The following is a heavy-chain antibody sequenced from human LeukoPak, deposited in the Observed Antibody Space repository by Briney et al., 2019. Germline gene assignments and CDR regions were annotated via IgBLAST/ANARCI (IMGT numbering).Heavy chain of an antibody. J-gene: IGHJ6*02. D-gene: IGHD6-13*01. CDR1: GFTFSSYA. CDR3: AKMLRSRQFTKQQPGTVGMDV. Sequence: GGSLRLSCAASGFTFSSYAMSWVRQAPGKGLEWVSAISGSGGSTYYADSVKGWFTISRDNSKNTLYLQMNSLRAEDTAVYYCAKMLRSRQFTKQQPGTVGMDVWGQGTTVTVSS. V-gene: IGHV3-23*01. CDR2: ISGSGGST.